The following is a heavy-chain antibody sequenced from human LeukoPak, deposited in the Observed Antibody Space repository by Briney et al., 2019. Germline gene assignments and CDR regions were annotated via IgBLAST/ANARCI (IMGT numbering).Heavy chain of an antibody. CDR2: ISSSSSYI. V-gene: IGHV3-21*04. Sequence: GGSLRLSCAASGFTFSSYSMNWVRQAPGKGLEWVSSISSSSSYIYYADSVKGRFTISRDNSKTTLFLQLNSLGAGDSAVFYCAKDGTNYGLGTSFDNWGQGTLVTVSS. CDR1: GFTFSSYS. D-gene: IGHD3-10*01. CDR3: AKDGTNYGLGTSFDN. J-gene: IGHJ4*02.